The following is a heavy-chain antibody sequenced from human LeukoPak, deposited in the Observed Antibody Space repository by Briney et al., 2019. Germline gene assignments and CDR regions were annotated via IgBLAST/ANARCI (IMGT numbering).Heavy chain of an antibody. CDR3: AKDPGYGGNDYCYMDV. CDR2: IRYDGSNK. D-gene: IGHD4-23*01. CDR1: GFTFSNYG. Sequence: GGSLRLSCAASGFTFSNYGMHWVRQAPGKGLEWVTFIRYDGSNKYYADSVKGRFTISRDNSKNMLYLQMNSLRGEDTAVYFCAKDPGYGGNDYCYMDVWGKGATVTISS. V-gene: IGHV3-30*02. J-gene: IGHJ6*03.